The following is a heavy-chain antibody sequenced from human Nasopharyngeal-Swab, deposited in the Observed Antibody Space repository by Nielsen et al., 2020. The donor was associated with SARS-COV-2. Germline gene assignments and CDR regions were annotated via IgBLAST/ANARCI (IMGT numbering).Heavy chain of an antibody. V-gene: IGHV1-2*06. CDR2: INPNSGGT. CDR3: ARVGPSGYYCGMDV. J-gene: IGHJ6*02. D-gene: IGHD6-25*01. Sequence: WVRQAPGQGLEWMGRINPNSGGTNYAQKFQGRVTMTRDTSISTAYMELSRLRSDDTAVYYCARVGPSGYYCGMDVWGQGTTVTVSS.